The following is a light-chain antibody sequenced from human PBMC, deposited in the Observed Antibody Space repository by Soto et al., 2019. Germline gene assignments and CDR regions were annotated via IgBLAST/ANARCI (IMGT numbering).Light chain of an antibody. V-gene: IGKV3-20*01. CDR1: QTVSSKY. CDR2: GAS. CDR3: QQFDDSPPAFT. Sequence: ESVLTQSPSTLSLSPGERATLSCRASQTVSSKYLTWYQQKPGQAPRLLIYGASIRATGIPDRFSGSRSGADFTLTISKLEPEDFAVYYCQQFDDSPPAFTFGQGTKLEI. J-gene: IGKJ2*01.